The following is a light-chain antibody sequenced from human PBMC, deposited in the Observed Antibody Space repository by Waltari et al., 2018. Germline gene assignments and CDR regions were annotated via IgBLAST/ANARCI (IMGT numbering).Light chain of an antibody. CDR3: QQYNSFPLT. CDR2: KAS. V-gene: IGKV1-5*03. J-gene: IGKJ4*01. Sequence: DIQMTQSPSTMSASVGDRVTITCRSSQSISRWFAWYQHKPGKAPKLLIYKASSLESGVPSRFSGSGSGTEFTLTISSLQPDDFATYYCQQYNSFPLTFGGGTKVEIK. CDR1: QSISRW.